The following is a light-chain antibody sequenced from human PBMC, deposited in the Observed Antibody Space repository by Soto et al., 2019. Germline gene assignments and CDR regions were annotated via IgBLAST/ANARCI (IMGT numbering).Light chain of an antibody. CDR1: QDIKKF. CDR3: QKYDRAPAT. V-gene: IGKV1-27*01. Sequence: DIQMTQSPSSLSASLGDSVTITCRASQDIKKFLAWYQQRPGEVPKVLIYAASSLRPGVPTRFSGNGSGTDFTFTINSRQPEDVATYYCQKYDRAPATFGQGTKVDVK. J-gene: IGKJ1*01. CDR2: AAS.